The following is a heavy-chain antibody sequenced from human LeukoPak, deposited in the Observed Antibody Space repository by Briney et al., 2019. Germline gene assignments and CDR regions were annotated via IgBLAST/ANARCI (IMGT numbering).Heavy chain of an antibody. D-gene: IGHD3-10*01. CDR3: AGAHYGSGSYDGMDV. Sequence: EASVKVSCKASGYTFTSYDINWVRQATGQGFEWMGWMKPNSGNTGYAQKFQGRVTMTRNTSISTAYMELSSLRSDDTAVYYCAGAHYGSGSYDGMDVWGQGTTVTVSS. J-gene: IGHJ6*02. V-gene: IGHV1-8*01. CDR2: MKPNSGNT. CDR1: GYTFTSYD.